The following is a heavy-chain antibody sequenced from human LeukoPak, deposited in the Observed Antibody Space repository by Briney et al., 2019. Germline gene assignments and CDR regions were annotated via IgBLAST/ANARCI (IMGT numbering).Heavy chain of an antibody. Sequence: TGGSLRLSCAASGFTFSNYAMSWVRQAPGKGLEWVSYISSSGSTIYYADSVKGRFTISRDNAKNSLYLQMNSLRAEDTAVYYCARVKAARPGAFDIWGQGTMVTVSS. CDR3: ARVKAARPGAFDI. V-gene: IGHV3-11*01. D-gene: IGHD6-6*01. CDR2: ISSSGSTI. J-gene: IGHJ3*02. CDR1: GFTFSNYA.